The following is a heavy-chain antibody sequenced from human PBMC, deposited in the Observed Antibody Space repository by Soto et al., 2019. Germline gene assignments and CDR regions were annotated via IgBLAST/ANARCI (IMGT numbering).Heavy chain of an antibody. Sequence: QVQLVESGGGVVQPGRSLRLSCAASGFTFSDYGMHWVRQAPGKGLEWAAVISYDGSNVYYADSVKGRFTISRGNSKNTLFLKMNSMRAEDTAVYYCAKDVIVAPDAYYYYHGMDVWGQGTTVTVPS. CDR2: ISYDGSNV. CDR3: AKDVIVAPDAYYYYHGMDV. D-gene: IGHD6-13*01. V-gene: IGHV3-30*18. CDR1: GFTFSDYG. J-gene: IGHJ6*02.